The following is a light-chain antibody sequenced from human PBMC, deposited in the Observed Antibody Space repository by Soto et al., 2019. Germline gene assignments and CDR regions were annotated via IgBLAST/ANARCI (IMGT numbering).Light chain of an antibody. CDR1: TSDVGSYNL. CDR3: WSYAGSNTVL. Sequence: QSVLTQPASVSGSPGQSITISCTGTTSDVGSYNLVSWFQQHPGKAPKLMIYEGNKRPSGVSNRFSGSKSGNTASLTISGLQAEDEADYYCWSYAGSNTVLFGGGTKLTVL. V-gene: IGLV2-23*01. J-gene: IGLJ2*01. CDR2: EGN.